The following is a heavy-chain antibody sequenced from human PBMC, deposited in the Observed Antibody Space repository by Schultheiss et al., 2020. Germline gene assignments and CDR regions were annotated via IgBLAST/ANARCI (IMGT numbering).Heavy chain of an antibody. V-gene: IGHV4-59*12. Sequence: SETLSLTCTVSGGSISSYYWSWIRQPPGKGLEWIGYIYYSGSTNYNPSLKSRVTISVDTSKNQFSLKLSSVTAADTAVYYCARTTVDCTNGVCYSANWFDPWGQGTLVTVSS. J-gene: IGHJ5*02. CDR3: ARTTVDCTNGVCYSANWFDP. CDR2: IYYSGST. D-gene: IGHD2-8*01. CDR1: GGSISSYY.